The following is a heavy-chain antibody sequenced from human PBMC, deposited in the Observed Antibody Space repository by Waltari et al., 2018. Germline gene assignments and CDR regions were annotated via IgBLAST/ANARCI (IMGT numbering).Heavy chain of an antibody. Sequence: EVQLVESGGVLVQPGGSLSLSVEAYGFLFSRSWMTWVRQSPGKGLEWVANIKEDGSAQTYGDSVRGRFIISRDNAQNSLYLQMNYLRAEDTAVYYCARDGGASGSYDYWGQGTLVTVSS. CDR1: GFLFSRSW. CDR2: IKEDGSAQ. J-gene: IGHJ4*02. D-gene: IGHD3-10*01. V-gene: IGHV3-7*01. CDR3: ARDGGASGSYDY.